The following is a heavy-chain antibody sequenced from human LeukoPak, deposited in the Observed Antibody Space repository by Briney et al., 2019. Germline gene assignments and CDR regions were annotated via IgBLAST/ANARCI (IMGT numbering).Heavy chain of an antibody. CDR1: GYTFTSYG. D-gene: IGHD2-21*02. Sequence: ASVKVTCKASGYTFTSYGISWVRQAPGQGLEWMGWISAYNGNTNYAQKLQGRVTMTTDTSTSTAYMELRSLRSDDTAVYYCARVIVDCGGDCYVDDYWGQGTLVTVSS. CDR2: ISAYNGNT. V-gene: IGHV1-18*04. CDR3: ARVIVDCGGDCYVDDY. J-gene: IGHJ4*02.